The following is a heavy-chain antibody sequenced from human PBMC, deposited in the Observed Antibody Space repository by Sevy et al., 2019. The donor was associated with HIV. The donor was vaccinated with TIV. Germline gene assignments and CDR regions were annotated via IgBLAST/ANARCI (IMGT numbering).Heavy chain of an antibody. J-gene: IGHJ6*02. CDR2: ISSSSSYI. CDR1: GFTFSSYS. V-gene: IGHV3-21*01. Sequence: GGSLRLSCAASGFTFSSYSMNWVRQAPGKGLEWVSSISSSSSYIYYADSVKGRFTISRDNAKNSLYLQMNRLRAEDTAVYYCARGSVRGSYYYYGMDVWGQGTTVTVSS. D-gene: IGHD3-16*01. CDR3: ARGSVRGSYYYYGMDV.